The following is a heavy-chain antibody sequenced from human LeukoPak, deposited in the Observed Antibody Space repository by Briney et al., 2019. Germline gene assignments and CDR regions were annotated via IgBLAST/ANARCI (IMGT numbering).Heavy chain of an antibody. J-gene: IGHJ4*02. CDR3: ARDRYYYDSSGYYDY. CDR1: GYTFTSYG. V-gene: IGHV1-18*01. CDR2: ISAYNGNT. Sequence: ASVTVSCTASGYTFTSYGISWVRQAPGQGLEWMGWISAYNGNTNYAQKFQGRVTITADESTSTAYMELSSLRSEDTAVYYCARDRYYYDSSGYYDYWGQGTLVTVSS. D-gene: IGHD3-22*01.